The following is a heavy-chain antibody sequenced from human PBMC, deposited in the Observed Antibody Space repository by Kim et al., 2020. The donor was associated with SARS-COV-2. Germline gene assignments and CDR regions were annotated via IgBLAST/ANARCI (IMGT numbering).Heavy chain of an antibody. V-gene: IGHV3-74*01. J-gene: IGHJ4*02. Sequence: STSVAESVKSRFNVSRDNAKETLYLQSDSLRAEDTAVYYCARDPTETSGYWGEGTLVTVSS. D-gene: IGHD4-17*01. CDR2: ST. CDR3: ARDPTETSGY.